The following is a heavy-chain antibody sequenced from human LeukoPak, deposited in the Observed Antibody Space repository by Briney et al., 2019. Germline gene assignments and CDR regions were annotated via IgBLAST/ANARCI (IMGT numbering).Heavy chain of an antibody. CDR3: AGSSGWARYFDY. CDR2: IKQDGSEK. J-gene: IGHJ4*02. CDR1: GFTFSDYW. D-gene: IGHD6-19*01. V-gene: IGHV3-7*05. Sequence: GGSLRLSCAASGFTFSDYWMSWVRQAPGKGLEWVANIKQDGSEKYYVDSVKGRFTISRDNARNSLYLQMNSLRAEDTAVYYCAGSSGWARYFDYWGQGTLVTVSS.